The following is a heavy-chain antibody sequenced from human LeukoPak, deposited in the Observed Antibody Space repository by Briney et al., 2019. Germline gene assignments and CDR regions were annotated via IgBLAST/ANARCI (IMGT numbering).Heavy chain of an antibody. V-gene: IGHV3-43*02. CDR1: GFTFDDYA. Sequence: PGGSLRLSCAASGFTFDDYAMHWVRQAPGKGLEWVSLITGDGGSTYYADFVKGRFNISRDNSKNSLYLQMNSLRTDDTALYYCAKGARSAYHRYYYYYMDVWGNGTTVTVSS. J-gene: IGHJ6*03. CDR2: ITGDGGST. D-gene: IGHD3-3*01. CDR3: AKGARSAYHRYYYYYMDV.